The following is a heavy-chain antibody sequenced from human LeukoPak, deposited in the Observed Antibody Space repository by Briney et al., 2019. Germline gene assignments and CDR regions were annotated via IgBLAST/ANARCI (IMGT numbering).Heavy chain of an antibody. J-gene: IGHJ5*02. V-gene: IGHV3-9*01. Sequence: GGSLRLSCAASGFTFDDYAMHWVRQAPGKGLEWVSGISWNSGSIGYADSVKGRFTISRDNAKNSLYLQMSSLRAEDTALYYCAKGTTVTYGGWFDPWGQGTLVTVSS. CDR2: ISWNSGSI. CDR3: AKGTTVTYGGWFDP. CDR1: GFTFDDYA. D-gene: IGHD4-17*01.